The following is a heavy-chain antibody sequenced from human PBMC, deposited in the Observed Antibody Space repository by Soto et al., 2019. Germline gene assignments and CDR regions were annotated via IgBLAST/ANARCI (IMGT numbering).Heavy chain of an antibody. CDR1: GFTFISYS. Sequence: PGGSLRLSCAASGFTFISYSMNWVLQAPGKGLEWVSYISSSSSTIYYADSVKGRFTISRDNAKNSLYLQMNSLRAEDTAVYYCARAPPYDPCDYWGQGTLVTVSS. J-gene: IGHJ4*02. CDR2: ISSSSSTI. CDR3: ARAPPYDPCDY. D-gene: IGHD2-21*01. V-gene: IGHV3-48*01.